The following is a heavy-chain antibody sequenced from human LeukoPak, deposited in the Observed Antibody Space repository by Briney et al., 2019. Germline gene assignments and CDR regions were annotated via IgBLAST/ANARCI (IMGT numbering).Heavy chain of an antibody. Sequence: GGSLRLSCAASGFTFSSYAMHWVRQAPGKGLEWVAVISYDGSNKYYADSVKGRFTISRDNSKNTLYLQMNSLRAEDTAVYYCARDFGSGSYYYWGQGTLVTVSS. CDR2: ISYDGSNK. V-gene: IGHV3-30-3*01. D-gene: IGHD1-26*01. J-gene: IGHJ4*02. CDR3: ARDFGSGSYYY. CDR1: GFTFSSYA.